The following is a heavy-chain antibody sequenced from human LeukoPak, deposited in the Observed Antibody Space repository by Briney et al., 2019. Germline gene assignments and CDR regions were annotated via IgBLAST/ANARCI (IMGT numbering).Heavy chain of an antibody. V-gene: IGHV4-34*01. CDR2: INHSGSN. CDR1: GGSFSGYY. Sequence: SETLSLTCAVYGGSFSGYYSSWIRQPPGKGLEWIGEINHSGSNKYNPPLKSRINISVKQSKNQLSLKHSSLNDWDTAVYYCARGRYSSGNNVFDPWGQGTLVTVSS. D-gene: IGHD6-19*01. J-gene: IGHJ5*02. CDR3: ARGRYSSGNNVFDP.